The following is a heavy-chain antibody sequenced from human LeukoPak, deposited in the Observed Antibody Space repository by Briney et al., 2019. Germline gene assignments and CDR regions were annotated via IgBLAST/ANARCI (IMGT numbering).Heavy chain of an antibody. J-gene: IGHJ4*02. CDR2: IGSLGDT. Sequence: GGSLRLSCAASGFTFSSYDMHWVRQPTGKGLEWVSAIGSLGDTYYSGCVKGRFTISRENAKNSLYLQMNSLRAGDTAIYYCARASSGLDYWGQGSLVTVSS. CDR1: GFTFSSYD. V-gene: IGHV3-13*01. CDR3: ARASSGLDY. D-gene: IGHD3-22*01.